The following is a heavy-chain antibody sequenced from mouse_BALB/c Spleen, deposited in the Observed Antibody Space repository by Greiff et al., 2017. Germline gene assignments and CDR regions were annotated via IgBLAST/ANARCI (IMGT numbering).Heavy chain of an antibody. D-gene: IGHD1-1*01. CDR3: AREDYGSSYSYFDV. V-gene: IGHV3-6*02. CDR2: ISYDGSN. Sequence: EVQLQGSGPGLVKPSQSLSLTCSVTGYSITSGYYWNWIRQFPGNKLEWMGYISYDGSNNYNPSLKNRISITRDTSKNQFFLKLNSVTTEDTATYYCAREDYGSSYSYFDVWGAGTTVTVSS. CDR1: GYSITSGYY. J-gene: IGHJ1*01.